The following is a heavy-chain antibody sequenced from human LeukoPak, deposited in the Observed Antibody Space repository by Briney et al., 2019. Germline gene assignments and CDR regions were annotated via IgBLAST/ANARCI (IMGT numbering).Heavy chain of an antibody. CDR1: GFIFSSYA. CDR3: ARVGVKYDSSGYSSYYFDY. CDR2: ISYDGSNK. Sequence: GGSLSLSCAASGFIFSSYAMHWVRQAPGKGLEWVAVISYDGSNKYYADSVKGRFTISRDNSKNTLYVQMNSLRAEDTAVYYCARVGVKYDSSGYSSYYFDYWGHRNPFTVSS. V-gene: IGHV3-30-3*01. D-gene: IGHD3-22*01. J-gene: IGHJ4*01.